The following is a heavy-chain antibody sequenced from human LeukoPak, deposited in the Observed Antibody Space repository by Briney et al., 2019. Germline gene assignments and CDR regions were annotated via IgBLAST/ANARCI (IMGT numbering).Heavy chain of an antibody. CDR3: ARGSPDLLEWLPS. CDR1: GGTFSSYA. Sequence: SVKVSCKASGGTFSSYAISWVRQAPGPGLEWMGGIIPIFGTANYAQKFQGRVTTTADESTSTAYMELSSLRSEDTAVYYCARGSPDLLEWLPSWGQGTLVTVSS. V-gene: IGHV1-69*01. J-gene: IGHJ4*02. D-gene: IGHD3-3*01. CDR2: IIPIFGTA.